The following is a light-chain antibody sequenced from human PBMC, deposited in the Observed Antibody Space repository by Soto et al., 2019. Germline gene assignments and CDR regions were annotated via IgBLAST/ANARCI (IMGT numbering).Light chain of an antibody. CDR1: SSDVGAYDY. CDR2: DVS. Sequence: QSALTQPASVSGSPGQSITISCIGTSSDVGAYDYVSWYQQHPGKAPKHLIYDVSNRSSGVSGRFSGSKSGNTASLTISGLQTEDEADYYCCSFTTSSSFVFGTGTKVTVL. J-gene: IGLJ1*01. V-gene: IGLV2-14*01. CDR3: CSFTTSSSFV.